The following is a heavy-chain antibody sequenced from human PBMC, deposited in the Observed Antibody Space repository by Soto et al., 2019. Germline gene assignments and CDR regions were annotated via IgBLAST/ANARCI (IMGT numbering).Heavy chain of an antibody. D-gene: IGHD6-13*01. CDR1: GYTFTSYY. Sequence: ASVKVSCTASGYTFTSYYMHWVRQAPGQGLEWMGIINPSGGSTSYAQKFQGRVTMTRDTSTSTVYMELSSLRSEDTAVYYCSRAAAGTSMDYWGQGTLVTVSS. V-gene: IGHV1-46*01. CDR2: INPSGGST. CDR3: SRAAAGTSMDY. J-gene: IGHJ4*02.